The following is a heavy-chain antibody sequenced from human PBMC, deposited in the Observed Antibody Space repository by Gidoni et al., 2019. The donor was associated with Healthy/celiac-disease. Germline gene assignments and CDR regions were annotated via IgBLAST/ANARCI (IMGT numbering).Heavy chain of an antibody. V-gene: IGHV4-59*01. CDR2: IYYSGST. Sequence: QVQLQESGPGLVTPSETLSLTCTVSGGSISSYYWSWIRQPPGKGLEWIGYIYYSGSTNYNPSLKSRVTISVDTSKNQFSLKLSSVTAADTAVYYCAAVNAEGWFDPWGQGTLVTVSS. CDR3: AAVNAEGWFDP. D-gene: IGHD4-4*01. CDR1: GGSISSYY. J-gene: IGHJ5*02.